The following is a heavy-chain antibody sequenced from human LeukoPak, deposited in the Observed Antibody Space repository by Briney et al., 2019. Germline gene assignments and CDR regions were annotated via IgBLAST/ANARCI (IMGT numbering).Heavy chain of an antibody. CDR3: AKDLAALWTTFDY. CDR2: ISGSGGST. Sequence: PGGSLRLSCAASGFTFSSYAMSWVRQAPGKGLEWVSAISGSGGSTYYADSVKGRFTIPRDNSKNTLYLQMNSLRAEDTAVYYCAKDLAALWTTFDYWGQGTLVSVSS. D-gene: IGHD3/OR15-3a*01. J-gene: IGHJ4*02. CDR1: GFTFSSYA. V-gene: IGHV3-23*01.